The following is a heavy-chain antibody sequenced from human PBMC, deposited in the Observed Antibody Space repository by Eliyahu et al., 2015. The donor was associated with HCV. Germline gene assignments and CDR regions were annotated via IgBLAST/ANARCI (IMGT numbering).Heavy chain of an antibody. J-gene: IGHJ3*01. V-gene: IGHV3-23*01. CDR2: ISESGGSM. CDR1: GFAFGRYT. Sequence: EEQLLEFGGGLVQPGRSLRLSCAASGFAFGRYTMTWVRQAPGKGLEWVSSISESGGSMWYADSVQGRFTISRDNSKHTLYLQMNSLRDEDTALYYCAKDREEIYGPNAFDVWGQGTMVTVSS. CDR3: AKDREEIYGPNAFDV. D-gene: IGHD2/OR15-2a*01.